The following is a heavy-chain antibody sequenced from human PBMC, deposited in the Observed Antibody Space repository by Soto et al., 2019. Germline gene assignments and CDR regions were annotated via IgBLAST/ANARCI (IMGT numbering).Heavy chain of an antibody. V-gene: IGHV3-33*01. Sequence: QVPLVESGGGVVQPGRSLRLSCAASGFTFSSYGMHWVRQAPGKGLEWVAVIWFDGSNKYYVDSVKGRFTISRDNSKNTLFLQMNSLRAEDTAVYYCARDKCLSTSCYSRTLDYWGQGTLLTVSS. D-gene: IGHD2-2*01. CDR2: IWFDGSNK. CDR3: ARDKCLSTSCYSRTLDY. J-gene: IGHJ4*02. CDR1: GFTFSSYG.